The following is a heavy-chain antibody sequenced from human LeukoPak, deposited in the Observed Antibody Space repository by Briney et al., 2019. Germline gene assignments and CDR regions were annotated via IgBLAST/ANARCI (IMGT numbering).Heavy chain of an antibody. J-gene: IGHJ4*02. CDR3: ASGLPPRRPTEGN. V-gene: IGHV1-69*13. Sequence: ASMTVSCKASGRTFSSYAISWVRQAPGQGLEWVGWIIPIFGTANYAQKFQGRVTITADESTSTAYMELSSLRSEDTAVYYCASGLPPRRPTEGNWGQGTLVTVSS. CDR1: GRTFSSYA. CDR2: IIPIFGTA. D-gene: IGHD4-17*01.